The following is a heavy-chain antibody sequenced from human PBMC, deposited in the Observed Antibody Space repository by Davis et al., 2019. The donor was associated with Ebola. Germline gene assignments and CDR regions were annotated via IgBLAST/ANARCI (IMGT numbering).Heavy chain of an antibody. CDR2: IIPIFGTA. Sequence: SVKVSCKASGGTFSSYAISWVQQAPGQGLEWMGGIIPIFGTANYAQKFQGRVTITADKSTSTVYMELSSLRSEDTAVYYCARDSNRYRKHIDYWGQGTLVTVSS. CDR3: ARDSNRYRKHIDY. J-gene: IGHJ4*02. V-gene: IGHV1-69*06. CDR1: GGTFSSYA. D-gene: IGHD3-9*01.